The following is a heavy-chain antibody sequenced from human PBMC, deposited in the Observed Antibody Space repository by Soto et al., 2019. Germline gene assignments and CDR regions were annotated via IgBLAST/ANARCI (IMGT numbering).Heavy chain of an antibody. V-gene: IGHV3-48*03. J-gene: IGHJ4*02. D-gene: IGHD2-15*01. CDR1: GFTFSSYE. Sequence: EVQLVESGGGLVQPGGSLRLSCAASGFTFSSYEMNWVRQAPGKGLEWVSYISSSGSTIYYADSVKGRFTISRDNAKNSLYLQMNSLRAEDTAVDYCARDIVPTGGYFDYWGQGTLVTVSS. CDR2: ISSSGSTI. CDR3: ARDIVPTGGYFDY.